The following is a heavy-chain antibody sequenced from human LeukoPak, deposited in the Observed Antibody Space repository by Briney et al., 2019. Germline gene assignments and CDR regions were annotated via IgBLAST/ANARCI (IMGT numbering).Heavy chain of an antibody. V-gene: IGHV3-48*02. CDR3: VRGVGVSRFNYLNP. D-gene: IGHD1-7*01. CDR2: ISSSSSTV. Sequence: GGSLRLSCAASGFTFSDYSMNWVRQAPGKGLEWVSYISSSSSTVYYADSVKGRFTISRDNAKNSLYLQMNSLRDEDTAVYYCVRGVGVSRFNYLNPWGQGTLVIVPS. CDR1: GFTFSDYS. J-gene: IGHJ5*02.